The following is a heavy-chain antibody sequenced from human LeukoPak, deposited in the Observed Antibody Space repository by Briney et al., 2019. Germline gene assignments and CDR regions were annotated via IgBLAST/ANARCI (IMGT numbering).Heavy chain of an antibody. Sequence: GGSLRLSCAASGFTFSNYGMHWVRQAPGKGLEWVAVISYDGKTQYYADSVKGRFTFSRDSSRNTLYLQMNSLRAEDTAIFYCAKEGSSGFIDSWGRGTLVTVSS. CDR3: AKEGSSGFIDS. V-gene: IGHV3-30*18. CDR1: GFTFSNYG. CDR2: ISYDGKTQ. J-gene: IGHJ4*02. D-gene: IGHD6-19*01.